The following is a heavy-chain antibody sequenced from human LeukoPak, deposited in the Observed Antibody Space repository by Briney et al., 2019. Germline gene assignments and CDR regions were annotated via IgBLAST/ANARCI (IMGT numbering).Heavy chain of an antibody. V-gene: IGHV3-7*01. CDR2: INQEGSER. CDR1: GFIFSSYW. Sequence: GGSLRLSCEVSGFIFSSYWMSWVRQAPGRGLEWVGNINQEGSERNHGDSVNGRFTISRDNAENSLYLQMNSLRAEDTAVYYCARIIGAFGTYRYDSWGQGTLVSVSS. CDR3: ARIIGAFGTYRYDS. J-gene: IGHJ4*02. D-gene: IGHD3-16*02.